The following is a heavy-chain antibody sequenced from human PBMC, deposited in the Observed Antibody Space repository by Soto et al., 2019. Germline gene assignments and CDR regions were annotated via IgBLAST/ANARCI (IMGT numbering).Heavy chain of an antibody. CDR1: GYTFTSYG. V-gene: IGHV1-18*01. CDR2: ISAYNGNT. D-gene: IGHD3-3*01. J-gene: IGHJ6*03. Sequence: GESLKISCKASGYTFTSYGISWVRQAPGQGLEWMGWISAYNGNTNYAQKLQGRVTMTTDTSTSTAYMELRSLRSDDTAVYYCARVYYDFWSGYYIHYYYMDVWGKGTTVTVSS. CDR3: ARVYYDFWSGYYIHYYYMDV.